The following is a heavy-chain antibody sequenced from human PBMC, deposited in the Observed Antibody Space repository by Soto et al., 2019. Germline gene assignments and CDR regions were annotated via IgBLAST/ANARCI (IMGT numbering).Heavy chain of an antibody. V-gene: IGHV4-31*03. J-gene: IGHJ4*02. Sequence: LSETLSLTCTVSGGSISSGGYYWSWIRQHPGKGLEWIGYIYYSGSTYYNPSLKSRVTISVDTSKNQFSLKLSSVTAADTAVYYCASLTRGSGWPKGYYFDYWGQGTLVTVSS. CDR1: GGSISSGGYY. CDR2: IYYSGST. CDR3: ASLTRGSGWPKGYYFDY. D-gene: IGHD6-19*01.